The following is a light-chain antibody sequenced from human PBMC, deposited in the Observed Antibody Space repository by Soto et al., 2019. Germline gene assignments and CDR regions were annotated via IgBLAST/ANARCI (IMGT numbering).Light chain of an antibody. V-gene: IGKV1-5*03. CDR3: QQYNGFPRT. J-gene: IGKJ1*01. CDR1: QSLSSW. CDR2: KAS. Sequence: DIQMTQSPSTLSASVGDRVTITCRASQSLSSWLAWYQQKPGKAPKLLIYKASSLQSGVPSRFSGTGSGTEFPLTITSLQPDDFATYYCQQYNGFPRTFGQGTKVAIK.